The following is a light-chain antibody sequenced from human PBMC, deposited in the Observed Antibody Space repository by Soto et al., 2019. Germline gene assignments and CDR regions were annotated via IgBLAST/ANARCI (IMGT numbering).Light chain of an antibody. V-gene: IGLV2-14*01. Sequence: QSALTQPASVSGSPGQSITISCTGTSSDVGGYNYVSWYQQHPGKAPKLMIYDVSNRPSGVSNRFSGSKSGNTASLTISGLQAEDEADYYCSSYTSSSTYVCGTGTKLT. CDR1: SSDVGGYNY. CDR2: DVS. CDR3: SSYTSSSTYV. J-gene: IGLJ1*01.